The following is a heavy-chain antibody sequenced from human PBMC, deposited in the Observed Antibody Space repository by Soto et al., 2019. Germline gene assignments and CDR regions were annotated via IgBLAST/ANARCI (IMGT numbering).Heavy chain of an antibody. CDR3: ASRGPAGTDPILQIDY. Sequence: PGGSLRLSCAASGFTFSDYYMSWIRQAPGKGLEWVSYISSSGSTIYYADSVKGRFTISRDNAKNSLYLQMNSLRAEDTAVYYCASRGPAGTDPILQIDYWGQGTLVTVSS. CDR1: GFTFSDYY. CDR2: ISSSGSTI. J-gene: IGHJ4*02. D-gene: IGHD6-13*01. V-gene: IGHV3-11*01.